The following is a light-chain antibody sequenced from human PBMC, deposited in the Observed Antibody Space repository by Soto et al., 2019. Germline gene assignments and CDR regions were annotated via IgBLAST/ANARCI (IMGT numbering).Light chain of an antibody. CDR1: SSDVGTYNY. Sequence: QSALTQPASVSGSPGQSITISCTGTSSDVGTYNYVSWYQQHPGKAPKLMIFDVSSRPSGVSNRFSGSKSGNTASLTISGLRAEDGADYYCSSYTPSSTVVFGGGTKLTVL. CDR3: SSYTPSSTVV. CDR2: DVS. J-gene: IGLJ2*01. V-gene: IGLV2-14*03.